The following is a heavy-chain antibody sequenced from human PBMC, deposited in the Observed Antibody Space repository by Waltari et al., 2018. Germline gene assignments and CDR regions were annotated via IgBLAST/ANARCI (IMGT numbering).Heavy chain of an antibody. Sequence: QVQLQESGPGLVKPSQTLSLTCTVSGGSISSGGYYWSWIRQHPGQGLEWIGYIYYSGSTYYNPSLKSRVTISVDTSKNQFSLKLSSVTAADTAVYYCARETDYYDSSNRQDAFDIWGQGTMVTVSS. D-gene: IGHD3-22*01. CDR2: IYYSGST. CDR1: GGSISSGGYY. J-gene: IGHJ3*02. V-gene: IGHV4-31*03. CDR3: ARETDYYDSSNRQDAFDI.